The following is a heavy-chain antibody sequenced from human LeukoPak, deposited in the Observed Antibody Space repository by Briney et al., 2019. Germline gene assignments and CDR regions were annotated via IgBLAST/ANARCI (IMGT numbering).Heavy chain of an antibody. V-gene: IGHV3-21*01. CDR2: ISSSSSYI. CDR3: ARLSGSYYGGWFDP. D-gene: IGHD1-26*01. Sequence: GGSLRLSCGASGFTFSRYGMNWVRQAPGKGLEWVSSISSSSSYIYYADSVKGRFTISRDNAKNSLYLQMNSLRAEDTAVYYCARLSGSYYGGWFDPWGQGTLVAVSS. J-gene: IGHJ5*02. CDR1: GFTFSRYG.